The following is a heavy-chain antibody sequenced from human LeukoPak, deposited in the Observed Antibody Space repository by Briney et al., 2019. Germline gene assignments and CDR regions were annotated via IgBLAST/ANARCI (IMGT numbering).Heavy chain of an antibody. CDR1: GFTFSSYS. J-gene: IGHJ1*01. CDR3: ARAPSEIGGYYPEYFRH. V-gene: IGHV3-74*01. D-gene: IGHD3-22*01. Sequence: GGSLRLSCAASGFTFSSYSMSWVRQAPGKGLVWVSRIKSDGRTNYADSVKGRFTISRDNAKNTVSLQMNSLRAEDTGVYYCARAPSEIGGYYPEYFRHWGQGTLVIVSS. CDR2: IKSDGRT.